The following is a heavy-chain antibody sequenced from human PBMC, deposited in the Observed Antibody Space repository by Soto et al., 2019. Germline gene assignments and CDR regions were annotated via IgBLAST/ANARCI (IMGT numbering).Heavy chain of an antibody. Sequence: EASVKVSCKASGGTFSSYTISWVRQAPGQGLEWMGRIIPILGIANYAQKFQGRVTITADKSTSTAYMELSSLRSEDTAVYYCASIEPGESNHYPFDYWGQGTLVTVSS. D-gene: IGHD4-4*01. J-gene: IGHJ4*02. V-gene: IGHV1-69*02. CDR1: GGTFSSYT. CDR3: ASIEPGESNHYPFDY. CDR2: IIPILGIA.